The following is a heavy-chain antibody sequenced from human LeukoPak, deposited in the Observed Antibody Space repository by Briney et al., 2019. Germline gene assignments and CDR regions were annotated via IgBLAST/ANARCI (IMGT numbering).Heavy chain of an antibody. CDR2: IYYSGST. CDR1: GGSISSYY. CDR3: VRYLRDSGTYIFDY. D-gene: IGHD1-1*01. V-gene: IGHV4-59*01. Sequence: TSETLSLTCTVSGGSISSYYWSWIRQPPGKGLEWIGYIYYSGSTNYNPSLKSRVTMSIDTSENQFSLNLRSVTAADTALYYCVRYLRDSGTYIFDYWGQGALVTVSS. J-gene: IGHJ4*02.